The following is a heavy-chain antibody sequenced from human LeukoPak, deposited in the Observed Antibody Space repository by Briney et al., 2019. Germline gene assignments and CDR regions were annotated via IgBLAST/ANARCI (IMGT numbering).Heavy chain of an antibody. V-gene: IGHV4-31*03. CDR3: ARASSYSGYDAYYFEY. Sequence: PSETLSLTCTVPGGSISSGGHYWSWIRQHPGRGLEWIGYIHNSGTTYYNASLTSRVTIAVDTSKNQFSLKLSSVTAADTAVYYCARASSYSGYDAYYFEYWGQGTLVTVSS. D-gene: IGHD5-12*01. CDR2: IHNSGTT. J-gene: IGHJ4*02. CDR1: GGSISSGGHY.